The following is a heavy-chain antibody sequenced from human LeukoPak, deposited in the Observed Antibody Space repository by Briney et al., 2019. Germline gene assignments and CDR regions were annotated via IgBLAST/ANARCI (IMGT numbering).Heavy chain of an antibody. CDR1: GYTFTSYD. CDR2: MNPNSGNT. D-gene: IGHD3-10*01. J-gene: IGHJ4*02. V-gene: IGHV1-8*01. Sequence: ASVKVSFKASGYTFTSYDINWVRQATGQGLEWMGWMNPNSGNTGYAQKFQGRVTMTRNTSISTAYMELSSLRSEDTAVYYCARGVLWFGEPFDYWGQGTLVTVSS. CDR3: ARGVLWFGEPFDY.